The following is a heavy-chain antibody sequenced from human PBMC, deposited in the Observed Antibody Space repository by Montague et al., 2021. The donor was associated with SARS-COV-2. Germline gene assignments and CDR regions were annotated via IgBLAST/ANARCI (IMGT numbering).Heavy chain of an antibody. Sequence: SLRLSCAASGLNFNDAWMAWVRQAPGKGLEWVGRIKSKKDGGAADYGAPVKGRFTISGDDSKETIYLQMDDVKTEDTAVYYCTTNEKYNRWSGSFWSDPWGPGTRVTVSS. CDR3: TTNEKYNRWSGSFWSDP. CDR1: GLNFNDAW. J-gene: IGHJ5*02. V-gene: IGHV3-15*05. CDR2: IKSKKDGGAA. D-gene: IGHD3-3*01.